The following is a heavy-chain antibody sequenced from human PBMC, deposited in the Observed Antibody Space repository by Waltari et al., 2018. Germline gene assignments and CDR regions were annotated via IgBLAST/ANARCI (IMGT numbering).Heavy chain of an antibody. J-gene: IGHJ1*01. CDR2: IYFSGST. CDR1: AGSLSSTSFY. Sequence: QLQLQESGPGLVKPSAPLSLTCTVSAGSLSSTSFYWAWIRQPPGKGLACIGSIYFSGSTYYNPSLKSRVTISVDTSKNQFSLKLSSVTAADTAVYYCASLTSRTCFQHWGQGTLVTVSS. CDR3: ASLTSRTCFQH. D-gene: IGHD2-2*01. V-gene: IGHV4-39*01.